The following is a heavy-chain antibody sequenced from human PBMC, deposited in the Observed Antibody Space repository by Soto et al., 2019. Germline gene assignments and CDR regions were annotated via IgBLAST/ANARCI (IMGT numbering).Heavy chain of an antibody. D-gene: IGHD3-10*01. CDR2: INQDGSQE. J-gene: IGHJ4*02. V-gene: IGHV3-7*05. Sequence: EVQLVESGGGLVQPGGSLRLSCVASGFSFSSYWMSWVRQAPGKGLEWVANINQDGSQEYYVGSVQGRFTISRDNAKNSLYLQMNRLRDEDTAVYYCAKAPRGSGRDYYFDYWGQGTLITVSS. CDR1: GFSFSSYW. CDR3: AKAPRGSGRDYYFDY.